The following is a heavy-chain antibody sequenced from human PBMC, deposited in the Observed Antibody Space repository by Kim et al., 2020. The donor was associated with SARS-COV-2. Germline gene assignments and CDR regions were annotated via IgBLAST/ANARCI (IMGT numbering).Heavy chain of an antibody. CDR3: AIGTLTSRYCSGGSCYPKYYYYYGMDV. J-gene: IGHJ6*02. Sequence: SVKVSCKASGGTFSSYAISWVRQAPGQGLEWMGGIIPIFGTANYAQKFQGRVTITADESTSTAYMELSSLRSEDTAVYYCAIGTLTSRYCSGGSCYPKYYYYYGMDVWGQGTTVTVSS. CDR2: IIPIFGTA. D-gene: IGHD2-15*01. V-gene: IGHV1-69*13. CDR1: GGTFSSYA.